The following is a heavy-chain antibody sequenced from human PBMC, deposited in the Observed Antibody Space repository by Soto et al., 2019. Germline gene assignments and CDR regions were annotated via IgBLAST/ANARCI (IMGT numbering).Heavy chain of an antibody. D-gene: IGHD6-19*01. Sequence: ASVKVSCKASGYTFSGFYMPWVRQAPGQGLEWMGWINPNSGGTKSAEKFQGRVTMTRDTSISTAYMELSRLTSDDTAVYYCASAAVTGTAGLDFWGQGTPVTVSS. J-gene: IGHJ4*02. CDR3: ASAAVTGTAGLDF. CDR2: INPNSGGT. V-gene: IGHV1-2*02. CDR1: GYTFSGFY.